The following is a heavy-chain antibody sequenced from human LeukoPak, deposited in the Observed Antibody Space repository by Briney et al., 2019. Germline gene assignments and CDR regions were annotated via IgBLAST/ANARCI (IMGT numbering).Heavy chain of an antibody. CDR3: ARGHQSGYYYYFDY. CDR2: INTDGSST. V-gene: IGHV3-74*01. D-gene: IGHD3-22*01. Sequence: GGSLRLSCAVSGFIFSNYWMHWVRQAPGKGLVWVSRINTDGSSTTYTDSVKGRFTISRDNSKNTLYLQMNSLRAEDTAVYYCARGHQSGYYYYFDYWGQGTLVTVSS. CDR1: GFIFSNYW. J-gene: IGHJ4*02.